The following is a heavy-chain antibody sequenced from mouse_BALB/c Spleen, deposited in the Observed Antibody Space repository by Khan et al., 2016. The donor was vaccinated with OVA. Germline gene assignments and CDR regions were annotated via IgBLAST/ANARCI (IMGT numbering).Heavy chain of an antibody. V-gene: IGHV2-5*01. CDR1: GFSLSNYG. D-gene: IGHD2-14*01. CDR2: IWSGGNT. J-gene: IGHJ3*01. CDR3: AKGDYRYGEMAY. Sequence: QVQLKQSGPGLVQPSQSLSITCTVSGFSLSNYGVYWVRQSPGKGLEWLGVIWSGGNTDYNAAFMSRLSIIKDNSKSQVFFKMNSLQTDDTAIYCGAKGDYRYGEMAYWGQGTLVTVSA.